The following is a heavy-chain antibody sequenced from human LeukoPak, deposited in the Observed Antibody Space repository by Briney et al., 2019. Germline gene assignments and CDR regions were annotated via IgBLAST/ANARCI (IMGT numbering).Heavy chain of an antibody. J-gene: IGHJ5*02. CDR2: INPNSGGA. Sequence: ASVNVSCKASGYTFTGYYMHWVRQSPGQGLEWMGWINPNSGGANYAQKFQGSVTMTRDTFISTAYMELSSLTADDTGVYYCAREGIAEPDTNWFDPWGQGTLVTVSS. V-gene: IGHV1-2*02. D-gene: IGHD6-13*01. CDR1: GYTFTGYY. CDR3: AREGIAEPDTNWFDP.